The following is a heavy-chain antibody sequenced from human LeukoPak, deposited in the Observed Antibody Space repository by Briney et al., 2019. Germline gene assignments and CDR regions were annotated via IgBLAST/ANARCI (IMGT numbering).Heavy chain of an antibody. Sequence: SETLSLTCTVSGGSISSSSYYWGWIRQPPGKGLEWIGSIYYSGSTYYNPSLKSRVTIYVDTSKNQFSLKLSSVTAADTAVYYCAGRVGSNNKVWFDPWGQGTLVTVSS. D-gene: IGHD1-26*01. CDR2: IYYSGST. CDR1: GGSISSSSYY. CDR3: AGRVGSNNKVWFDP. J-gene: IGHJ5*02. V-gene: IGHV4-39*01.